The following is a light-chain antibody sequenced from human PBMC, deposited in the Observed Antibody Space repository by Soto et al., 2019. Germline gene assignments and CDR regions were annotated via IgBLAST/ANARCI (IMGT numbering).Light chain of an antibody. J-gene: IGKJ5*01. CDR2: DAS. Sequence: DIPMTQSPSSLSASVGDRVTITCQASQDISNYLNWYQQKPGKAPKLLIYDASNLQTGVPSRFSGSGSGADFTFTISSLQPEDVATYYCQQSENLPTFGQGTRLEIK. V-gene: IGKV1-33*01. CDR1: QDISNY. CDR3: QQSENLPT.